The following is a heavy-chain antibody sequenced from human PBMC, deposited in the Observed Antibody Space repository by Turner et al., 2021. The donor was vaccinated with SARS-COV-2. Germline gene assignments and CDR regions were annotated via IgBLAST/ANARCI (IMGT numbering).Heavy chain of an antibody. CDR1: GASVTTYY. Sequence: QVQLQESGPGLVRPSETLSLTCTVTGASVTTYYWSWIRQPAGKGLEYIGRIFASGTTTYNPSFKTRVTMSLDTSKNQFSLNLSSVTAADTAVYYCASDLIGSSVGNLLRDTWGQGALVIVSS. J-gene: IGHJ5*02. CDR2: IFASGTT. CDR3: ASDLIGSSVGNLLRDT. V-gene: IGHV4-4*07. D-gene: IGHD3-22*01.